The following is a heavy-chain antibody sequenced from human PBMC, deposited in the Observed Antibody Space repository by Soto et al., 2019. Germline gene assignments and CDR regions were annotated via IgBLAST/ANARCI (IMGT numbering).Heavy chain of an antibody. D-gene: IGHD3-10*01. J-gene: IGHJ6*02. Sequence: SETLSLTCAVSGGSISSSNWWSWVRQPPGKGLEWIGEIYHSGSTYYDPSLKSRVTISVDTSKNQFSLKLSSVTAADTAVYYCARWVEVYYYGSGRNYYGMDVWGQGTTVTVSS. V-gene: IGHV4-4*02. CDR2: IYHSGST. CDR1: GGSISSSNW. CDR3: ARWVEVYYYGSGRNYYGMDV.